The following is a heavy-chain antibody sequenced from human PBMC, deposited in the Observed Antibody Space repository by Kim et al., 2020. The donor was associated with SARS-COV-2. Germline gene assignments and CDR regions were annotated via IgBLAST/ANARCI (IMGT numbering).Heavy chain of an antibody. CDR1: GGSFSGYY. V-gene: IGHV4-34*01. J-gene: IGHJ5*02. CDR2: INHSGST. CDR3: AGSYGSYNWDDP. Sequence: SETLSLTCAVYGGSFSGYYWSWIRQPPGKGLEWIGEINHSGSTNYNPSLKSRVTISVDTSKNQFSLKLSSVTAADTAVYYCAGSYGSYNWDDPWGQGTLVTVSS. D-gene: IGHD5-18*01.